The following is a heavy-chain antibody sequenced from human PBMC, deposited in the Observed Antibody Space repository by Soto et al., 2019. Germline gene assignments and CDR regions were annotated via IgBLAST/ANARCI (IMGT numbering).Heavy chain of an antibody. Sequence: EVQLVESGGGLVQPGGSLRLSCATSGFTFTTYWMSWVRQTPGKGLEWLASINQDGSDKYYVDSVKGRFTISRDNAKNSLFLQMNSLTAEDTAVYYCARDRGWDIVVIPASFDSWGQGTLVTVSS. CDR3: ARDRGWDIVVIPASFDS. J-gene: IGHJ4*02. CDR1: GFTFTTYW. V-gene: IGHV3-7*01. CDR2: INQDGSDK. D-gene: IGHD2-2*01.